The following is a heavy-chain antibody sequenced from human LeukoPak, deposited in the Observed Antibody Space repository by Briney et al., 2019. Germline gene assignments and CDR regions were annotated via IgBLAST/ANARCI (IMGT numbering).Heavy chain of an antibody. CDR2: INWNGGST. J-gene: IGHJ5*02. D-gene: IGHD3-22*01. CDR1: GFTFDDYG. V-gene: IGHV3-20*01. Sequence: PGGSLRLSCAASGFTFDDYGMSWVRQAPGKGLEWVSGINWNGGSTGYADSVKGRFTISRDNAKNSLYLQMDSLRAEDTALYHCARDVGYYDSSGYFNWFDPWGQGTLVTVSS. CDR3: ARDVGYYDSSGYFNWFDP.